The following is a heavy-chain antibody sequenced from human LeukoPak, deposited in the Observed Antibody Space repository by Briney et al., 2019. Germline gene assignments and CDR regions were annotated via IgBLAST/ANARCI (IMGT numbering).Heavy chain of an antibody. J-gene: IGHJ4*02. D-gene: IGHD2-21*02. CDR3: ARVYELLFDY. Sequence: GGSLRLSCAASGFTFSSYEMNWVRQAPGKGLEWVSVIYSGGKTYYADSVKGRFTISRDNSKNTLYLQMNSLRAEDTAVYYCARVYELLFDYWGQGTLVTVSS. V-gene: IGHV3-53*01. CDR1: GFTFSSYE. CDR2: IYSGGKT.